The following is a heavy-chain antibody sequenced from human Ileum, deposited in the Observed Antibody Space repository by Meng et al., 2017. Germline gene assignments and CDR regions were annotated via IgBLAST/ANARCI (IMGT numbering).Heavy chain of an antibody. Sequence: QLQLQESGPGLVKPSETLSLRCTVSGGSISSSSHCCDWIRQPPGKGLEWIGSICYSGNTYYNPSLKSRVSMSVDTSKKQISLKLNPVTAADTAVYYCARRTGEVDLLDYWGQGTLVTVSS. CDR1: GGSISSSSHC. D-gene: IGHD7-27*01. CDR3: ARRTGEVDLLDY. J-gene: IGHJ4*02. V-gene: IGHV4-39*01. CDR2: ICYSGNT.